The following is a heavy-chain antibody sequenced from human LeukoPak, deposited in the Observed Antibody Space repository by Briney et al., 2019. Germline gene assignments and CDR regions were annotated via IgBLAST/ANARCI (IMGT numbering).Heavy chain of an antibody. V-gene: IGHV3-30-3*01. Sequence: GGSLRLSCAASGFTFSSYAMHWVRQAPGKGLEWVAVISYDGSNKYYADSVKGRFTISRDNSKNTLYLQMNSLRAEDTAVYYCARDHFPNYYDSSGPPGDYWGQGTLVTVSS. CDR1: GFTFSSYA. D-gene: IGHD3-22*01. J-gene: IGHJ4*02. CDR3: ARDHFPNYYDSSGPPGDY. CDR2: ISYDGSNK.